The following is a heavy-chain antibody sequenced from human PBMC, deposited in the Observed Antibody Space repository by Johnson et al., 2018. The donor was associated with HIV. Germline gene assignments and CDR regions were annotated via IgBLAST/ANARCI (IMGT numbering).Heavy chain of an antibody. CDR2: IYSGGTT. CDR1: GFTVSSNY. V-gene: IGHV3-53*01. J-gene: IGHJ3*02. Sequence: VQLVESGGGLIQPGGSLRLSCAASGFTVSSNYMSWVRQAPGKGLEWVSVIYSGGTTYYADSVKGRFTISRDTSENTVYLQMNSLRAEDTAVYYCAREVTKDAFDIWGQGTMVTVSS. D-gene: IGHD4-17*01. CDR3: AREVTKDAFDI.